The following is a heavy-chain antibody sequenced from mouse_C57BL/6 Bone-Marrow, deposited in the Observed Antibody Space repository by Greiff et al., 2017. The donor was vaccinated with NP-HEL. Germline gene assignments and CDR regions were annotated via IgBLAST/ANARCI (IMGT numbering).Heavy chain of an antibody. V-gene: IGHV2-2*01. CDR2: IWSGGST. CDR3: ARVNYYGSSQYYFDY. CDR1: GFSLTSYG. D-gene: IGHD1-1*01. Sequence: QVQLQQSGPGLVQPSQSLSITCTVSGFSLTSYGVHWVRQSPGKGLEWLGVIWSGGSTDYNAAFISRLSISKDNSKSQVFFKMNSLQADDTAIYYCARVNYYGSSQYYFDYWGQGTTLTVSS. J-gene: IGHJ2*01.